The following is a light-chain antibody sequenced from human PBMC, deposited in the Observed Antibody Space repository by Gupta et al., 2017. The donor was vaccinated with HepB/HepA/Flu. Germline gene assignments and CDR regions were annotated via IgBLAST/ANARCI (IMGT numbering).Light chain of an antibody. CDR2: GAS. Sequence: EIVLTQSPGTLSLSPGERATLSCRASQSVRSSYLAWYQQKPGQAPRLLIYGASSRATGIPDRFSGSGSGTDFTLTISRLEPEDFAVYYCQQDSSSPLTFGRGTKLEIK. V-gene: IGKV3-20*01. CDR3: QQDSSSPLT. J-gene: IGKJ4*01. CDR1: QSVRSSY.